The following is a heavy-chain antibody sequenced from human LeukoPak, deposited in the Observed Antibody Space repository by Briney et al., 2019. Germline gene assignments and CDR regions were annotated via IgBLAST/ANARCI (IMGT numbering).Heavy chain of an antibody. Sequence: ASVKVSCKASGYTFTGYYMHWVRQAPGQGLEWMGWINPNSGGTNYAQKFQGRVTMTRDTSISTAYMELSRLRSDDTAVYYCARDIGQYSSSWYFDYWGQGTLVTVSS. V-gene: IGHV1-2*02. CDR2: INPNSGGT. J-gene: IGHJ4*02. CDR1: GYTFTGYY. D-gene: IGHD6-13*01. CDR3: ARDIGQYSSSWYFDY.